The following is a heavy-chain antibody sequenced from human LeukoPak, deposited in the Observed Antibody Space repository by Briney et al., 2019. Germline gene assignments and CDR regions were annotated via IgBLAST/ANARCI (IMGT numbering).Heavy chain of an antibody. V-gene: IGHV3-30-3*01. CDR2: ISYDGSNK. Sequence: GGSLRLSCAASGFTFSSYAMPWVRQAPGKGLGWVAVISYDGSNKYYADSVKGRFTISRDNSKNPLYLQMDSLRAEDTAVYYCASGSGPLDYYYYGMDVWGQGTTVTVSS. D-gene: IGHD3-10*01. CDR3: ASGSGPLDYYYYGMDV. J-gene: IGHJ6*02. CDR1: GFTFSSYA.